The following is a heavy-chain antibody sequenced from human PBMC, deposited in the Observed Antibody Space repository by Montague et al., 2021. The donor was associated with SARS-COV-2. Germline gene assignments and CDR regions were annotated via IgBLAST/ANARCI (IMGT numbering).Heavy chain of an antibody. D-gene: IGHD3-10*01. V-gene: IGHV3-30*04. CDR2: ISYDGSSK. CDR3: SGGLLWFGELGY. CDR1: GFTFSSYA. Sequence: SLRLSCAASGFTFSSYAMHWVRQAPGKGLEWVAVISYDGSSKYYADSVKGRFTISRDNSKNTLYLQMNSLRAEDTAVYYCSGGLLWFGELGYWGQGTLITVSS. J-gene: IGHJ4*02.